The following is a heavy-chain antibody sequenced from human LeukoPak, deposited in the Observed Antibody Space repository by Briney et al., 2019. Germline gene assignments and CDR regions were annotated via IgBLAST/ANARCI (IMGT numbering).Heavy chain of an antibody. Sequence: PSETLSLTCTVSGGSISSYYWSWIRQPPGKGLEWIGYIYYSGSTNYNPSLKSRVTISVDTSKNQFSLKLSSVTAADTAVYYCARSGGPQPADWFDPWGQGTLVTVSS. V-gene: IGHV4-59*01. CDR2: IYYSGST. CDR3: ARSGGPQPADWFDP. CDR1: GGSISSYY. J-gene: IGHJ5*02. D-gene: IGHD1-14*01.